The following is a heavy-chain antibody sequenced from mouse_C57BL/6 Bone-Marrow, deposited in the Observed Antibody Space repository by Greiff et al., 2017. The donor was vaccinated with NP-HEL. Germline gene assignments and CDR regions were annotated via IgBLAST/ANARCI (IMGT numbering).Heavy chain of an antibody. CDR3: AHYYYGSRWYFDV. CDR2: ISYDGSN. Sequence: EVQLQESGPGLVKPSQSLSLTCSVTGYSITSGYYWNWIRQFPGNKLEWMGYISYDGSNNYNPSLKNRISITRETAKNQFFLKFNSVTTEDTATYYGAHYYYGSRWYFDVWGTGTTVTVSS. J-gene: IGHJ1*03. V-gene: IGHV3-6*01. CDR1: GYSITSGYY. D-gene: IGHD1-1*01.